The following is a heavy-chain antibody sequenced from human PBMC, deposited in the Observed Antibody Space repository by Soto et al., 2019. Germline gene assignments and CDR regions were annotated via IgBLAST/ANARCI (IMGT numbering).Heavy chain of an antibody. CDR3: ARLYWSYYASSGYLDQ. J-gene: IGHJ4*02. CDR2: IYVTGTT. V-gene: IGHV4-30-4*01. CDR1: GSSINNGDYY. D-gene: IGHD3-22*01. Sequence: SETLSLTCPVSGSSINNGDYYWIWIRQTPGKGLEWLGYIYVTGTTYYNPSLKTRLAISIDRSKSQFSLRLTSVTAADTAVYYCARLYWSYYASSGYLDQWGQGTLVTVS.